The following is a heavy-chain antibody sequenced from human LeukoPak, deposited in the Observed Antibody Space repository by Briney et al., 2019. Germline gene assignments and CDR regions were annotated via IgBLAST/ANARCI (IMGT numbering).Heavy chain of an antibody. CDR1: GYTFTSYD. D-gene: IGHD5-24*01. CDR2: MNPNSGNT. V-gene: IGHV1-8*03. CDR3: ARGLPVGYRARGRWFDP. Sequence: ASVKVSCKASGYTFTSYDIHWVRQATGQGLEWMGWMNPNSGNTGYAQKFQGRVTITRNTSISTAYMELSSLRSEDTAVYYCARGLPVGYRARGRWFDPWGQGTLVTVSS. J-gene: IGHJ5*02.